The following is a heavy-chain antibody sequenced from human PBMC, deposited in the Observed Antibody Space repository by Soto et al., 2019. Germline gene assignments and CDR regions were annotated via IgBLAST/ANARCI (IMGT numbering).Heavy chain of an antibody. D-gene: IGHD3-10*01. CDR2: INHSGST. CDR3: ASTAGILLWFGELRYYFDF. J-gene: IGHJ4*02. Sequence: QVHLQQWGAGLLKPSETLSLTCAVYGGTFSGYYWSWIRQPPGKGLEWIGEINHSGSTNYNPSLKSRVTIAMETSKNQFSLKLSSVTAADTAVYYCASTAGILLWFGELRYYFDFWGQGTLVTV. CDR1: GGTFSGYY. V-gene: IGHV4-34*01.